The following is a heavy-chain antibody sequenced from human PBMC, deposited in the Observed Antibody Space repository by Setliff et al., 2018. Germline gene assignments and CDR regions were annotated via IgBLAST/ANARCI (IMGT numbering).Heavy chain of an antibody. CDR2: ISAYNGNT. CDR3: ARVGVYYYDSSGYHRSPYYYYYGMDV. D-gene: IGHD3-22*01. J-gene: IGHJ6*02. CDR1: GYTFTSYG. Sequence: ASVKVSCKASGYTFTSYGISWVRQAPGQGLEWMGWISAYNGNTNYAQKLQGRVTMTTDTSTSTAYMELRSLRSDDTAVYYCARVGVYYYDSSGYHRSPYYYYYGMDVWGRGTTVTAP. V-gene: IGHV1-18*01.